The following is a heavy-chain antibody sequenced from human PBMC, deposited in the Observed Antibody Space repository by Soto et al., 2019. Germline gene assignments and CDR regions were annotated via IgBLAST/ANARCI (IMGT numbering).Heavy chain of an antibody. CDR1: GFTFSDYA. CDR3: AKAGRLVINWFDP. V-gene: IGHV3-23*01. J-gene: IGHJ5*02. D-gene: IGHD2-21*01. Sequence: GGSLRLSCAASGFTFSDYAMTWVRQAPGRGLEWVSSITGSGGGTYYADSVKGRLTISRDNSKDTLFLQMNSLRAEDTAVYYCAKAGRLVINWFDPWGQGTLVTVSS. CDR2: ITGSGGGT.